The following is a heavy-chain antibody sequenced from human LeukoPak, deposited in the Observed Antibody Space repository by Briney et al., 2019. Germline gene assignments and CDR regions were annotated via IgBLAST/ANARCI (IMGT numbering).Heavy chain of an antibody. CDR1: GFTFSSYA. J-gene: IGHJ4*02. V-gene: IGHV3-23*01. CDR2: ISGSGGST. D-gene: IGHD6-13*01. CDR3: ARGGGGATAVEY. Sequence: GGSLRLSCAASGFTFSSYAMSWVRQAPGKGLEWVSAISGSGGSTYYADSVKGRFTISRDNAKNSLYLQMNSLRAEDTALYHCARGGGGATAVEYWSQGTLVTVFS.